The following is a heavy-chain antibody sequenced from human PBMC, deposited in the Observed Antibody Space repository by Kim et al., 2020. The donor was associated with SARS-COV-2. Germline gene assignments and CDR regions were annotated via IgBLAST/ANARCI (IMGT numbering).Heavy chain of an antibody. Sequence: GGSLRLSCAASGFTFSSYSMNWVRQAPGKGLEWVSSISSSSSYIYYADSVKGRFTISRDNAKNSLYLQMNSLRAEDTAVYYCARDPQTDDILTEPYFDYWGQGTLVTVSS. CDR1: GFTFSSYS. CDR2: ISSSSSYI. CDR3: ARDPQTDDILTEPYFDY. D-gene: IGHD3-9*01. V-gene: IGHV3-21*01. J-gene: IGHJ4*02.